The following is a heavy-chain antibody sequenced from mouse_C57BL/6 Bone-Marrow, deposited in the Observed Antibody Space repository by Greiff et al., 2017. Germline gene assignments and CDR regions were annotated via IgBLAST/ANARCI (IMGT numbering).Heavy chain of an antibody. Sequence: EVQLQQSGPELVKPGASVKISCKASGYTFTDYYMNWVKQSHGKSLEWIGDINPNNGGTSYNQKFKGKATLTVDKSSSTAYMERRSLTSEDAAVYYCARRYDFRFDYWGKGTTLTVSS. CDR1: GYTFTDYY. D-gene: IGHD2-4*01. CDR3: ARRYDFRFDY. V-gene: IGHV1-26*01. J-gene: IGHJ2*01. CDR2: INPNNGGT.